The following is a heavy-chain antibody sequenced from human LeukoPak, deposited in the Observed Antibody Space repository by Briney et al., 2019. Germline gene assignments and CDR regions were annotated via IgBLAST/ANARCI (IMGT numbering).Heavy chain of an antibody. Sequence: SETLSLTCTVSVGSISSYYCSCIRQPPVKGLEGIGYIYYSWSTNYNPSLKSRVTISVETSKNQLSLKLRSVTAADTAVYYCGRGVTATPLDYWGQGTLVTVSS. J-gene: IGHJ4*02. D-gene: IGHD2-21*02. CDR1: VGSISSYY. CDR2: IYYSWST. CDR3: GRGVTATPLDY. V-gene: IGHV4-59*01.